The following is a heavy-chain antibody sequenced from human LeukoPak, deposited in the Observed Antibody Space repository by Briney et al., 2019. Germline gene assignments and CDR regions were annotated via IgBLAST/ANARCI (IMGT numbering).Heavy chain of an antibody. CDR3: ARWDIRGTAHQLDY. Sequence: GGSLRLSCAASGFTFDDYAMHWVRQAPGKGLERVSGISWNSGSIGYVDSVKGRFTISRDNAKNSMYLQMNSLRAEDTAVYYCARWDIRGTAHQLDYWGQGTLVTVSS. J-gene: IGHJ4*02. CDR2: ISWNSGSI. D-gene: IGHD5-24*01. V-gene: IGHV3-9*01. CDR1: GFTFDDYA.